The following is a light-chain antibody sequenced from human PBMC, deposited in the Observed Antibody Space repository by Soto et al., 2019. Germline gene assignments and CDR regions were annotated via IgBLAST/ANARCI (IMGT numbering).Light chain of an antibody. Sequence: DIQMTQSPSSLSASVGDRVTITCRASQSISRNLNWYQHKPGKAPKLLFYAASSLQNGVPSRFSGGGSGTEFTLSISSLQPEDFGTYYCQQSYTTASITFDQGTRLEIK. J-gene: IGKJ5*01. V-gene: IGKV1-39*01. CDR3: QQSYTTASIT. CDR1: QSISRN. CDR2: AAS.